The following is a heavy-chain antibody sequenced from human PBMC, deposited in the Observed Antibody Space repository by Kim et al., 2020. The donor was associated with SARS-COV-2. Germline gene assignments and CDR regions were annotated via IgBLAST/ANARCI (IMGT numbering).Heavy chain of an antibody. J-gene: IGHJ6*02. Sequence: GGSLRLSCAASGFTVSSNYMSWVRQAPGKGLEWVSVIYSGGSTYYADSVKGRFTISRDNSKNTLYLQMNSLRAEDTAVYYCARFWDYYYYGMDVWGQGTTVTVSS. V-gene: IGHV3-53*01. CDR2: IYSGGST. CDR1: GFTVSSNY. D-gene: IGHD7-27*01. CDR3: ARFWDYYYYGMDV.